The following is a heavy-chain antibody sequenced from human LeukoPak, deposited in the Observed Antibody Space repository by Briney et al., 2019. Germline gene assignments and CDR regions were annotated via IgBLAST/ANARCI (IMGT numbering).Heavy chain of an antibody. Sequence: PSETLSLTCTVSGGSISSYYWNWIRQPPGKGLEWIGYIDYSGSTKYSPSLKTRVTISVDTSKNQFSLKLRSVTAADTAVYYCAARGQGSSLSYFVYWGQGTLVTVSS. CDR1: GGSISSYY. J-gene: IGHJ4*02. D-gene: IGHD3-10*01. CDR2: IDYSGST. V-gene: IGHV4-59*01. CDR3: AARGQGSSLSYFVY.